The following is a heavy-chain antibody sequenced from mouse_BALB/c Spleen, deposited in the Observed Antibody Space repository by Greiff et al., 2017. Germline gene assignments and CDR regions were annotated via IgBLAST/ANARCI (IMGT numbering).Heavy chain of an antibody. D-gene: IGHD1-1*01. Sequence: VQLRQSGAELVKPGASVKLSCTASGFNIKDTYMHWVKQRPEQGLEWIGRIDPANGNTKYDPKFQGKATITADTSSNTAYLQLSSLTSEDTAVYYCARGYGSSTHAMDYWGQGTSVTVSS. J-gene: IGHJ4*01. CDR2: IDPANGNT. CDR1: GFNIKDTY. V-gene: IGHV14-3*02. CDR3: ARGYGSSTHAMDY.